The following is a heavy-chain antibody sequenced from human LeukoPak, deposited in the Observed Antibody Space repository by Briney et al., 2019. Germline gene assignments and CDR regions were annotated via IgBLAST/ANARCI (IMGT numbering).Heavy chain of an antibody. CDR1: GYTFTDFA. V-gene: IGHV1-3*01. Sequence: GASVKVPCKASGYTFTDFAMHWVRQAPGQRLEWMGWINAGNGNTEYSQRFQGRVTITRDTSASTAYMELSSLRSEDTAVYYCARGPDRGNWFDPWGQGTLVTVSS. J-gene: IGHJ5*02. CDR2: INAGNGNT. CDR3: ARGPDRGNWFDP.